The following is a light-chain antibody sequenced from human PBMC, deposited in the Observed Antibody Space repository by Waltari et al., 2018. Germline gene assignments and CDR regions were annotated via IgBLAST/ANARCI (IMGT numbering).Light chain of an antibody. J-gene: IGLJ2*01. CDR3: QVWDRDTDHRV. V-gene: IGLV3-21*04. CDR1: NIGDKN. CDR2: FAH. Sequence: SYVLTQPPSVSVAPGQTARIPCGGNNIGDKNVHWYQHKPGQAPMVVIYFAHDRPPGITGRFSGANSGNTATLTISTVEAEDEADYYCQVWDRDTDHRVFGGGTKLTVL.